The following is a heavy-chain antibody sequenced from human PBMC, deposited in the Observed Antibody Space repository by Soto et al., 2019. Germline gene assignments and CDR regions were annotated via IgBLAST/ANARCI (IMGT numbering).Heavy chain of an antibody. CDR3: ARATVHTAMAYYFDY. D-gene: IGHD5-18*01. J-gene: IGHJ4*02. Sequence: ASVKVSCKASGGTFSSYAISWVRQAPGQGLEWMGGIIPIFGTANYAQKFQGRVTITADESTSTAYMELSSLRSEDTAVYYCARATVHTAMAYYFDYWGQGTLVTVSS. CDR2: IIPIFGTA. V-gene: IGHV1-69*13. CDR1: GGTFSSYA.